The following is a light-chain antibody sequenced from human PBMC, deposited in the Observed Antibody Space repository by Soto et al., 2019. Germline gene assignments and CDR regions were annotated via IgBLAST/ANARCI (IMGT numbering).Light chain of an antibody. Sequence: QSALTQPPSAPGSLGQSVTISCTGTSDDVGGYNYVSWYQQHPGKAPKIMIYEVSKRPSGVPDRFSGSKSGNTASLTVSGLQAEDEAAYYCCSHAGDNTYVFGTGTKLTVL. CDR2: EVS. J-gene: IGLJ1*01. V-gene: IGLV2-8*01. CDR1: SDDVGGYNY. CDR3: CSHAGDNTYV.